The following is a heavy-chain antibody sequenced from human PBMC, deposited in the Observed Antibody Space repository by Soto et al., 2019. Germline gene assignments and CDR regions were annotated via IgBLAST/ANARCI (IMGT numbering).Heavy chain of an antibody. CDR3: ASGGSSWYVYYFDY. CDR2: INHSGST. Sequence: QVQLQQWGAGLLKPSETLSLTCAVYGGSFSGYYWSWIRQPPGKGLEWIGEINHSGSTNYNPSLKSRVTXXVXTXXNQFSLKLSSVTAADTAVYYCASGGSSWYVYYFDYWGQGTLVTVSS. CDR1: GGSFSGYY. V-gene: IGHV4-34*01. J-gene: IGHJ4*02. D-gene: IGHD6-13*01.